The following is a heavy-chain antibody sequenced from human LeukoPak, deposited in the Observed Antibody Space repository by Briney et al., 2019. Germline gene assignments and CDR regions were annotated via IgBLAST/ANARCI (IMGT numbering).Heavy chain of an antibody. CDR3: ARTTTVRGTYYMDV. CDR2: IYYSGST. D-gene: IGHD3-10*01. V-gene: IGHV4-59*01. J-gene: IGHJ6*03. CDR1: DDSITMYY. Sequence: SETLSLTCTVSDDSITMYYWTWIRQPPGKGLEWIGYIYYSGSTNYNPSLKSRVTISVDTSKNRFSLKLRSVTAADTAVYYCARTTTVRGTYYMDVWGKGTTVTVSS.